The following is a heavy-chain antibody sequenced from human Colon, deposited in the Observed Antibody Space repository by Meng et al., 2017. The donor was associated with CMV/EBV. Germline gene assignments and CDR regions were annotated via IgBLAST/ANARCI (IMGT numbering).Heavy chain of an antibody. CDR3: VRLGYTGYFDF. D-gene: IGHD1-1*01. CDR1: GYIFTNFW. J-gene: IGHJ4*02. V-gene: IGHV5-51*01. CDR2: IYPDDSDV. Sequence: GESLKISCQGSGYIFTNFWIAWVRLMPGEGLEWVGTIYPDDSDVRYNPTFRGQVTISADKSIDTAFLQLNRLEASDTAMYYCVRLGYTGYFDFWAQGTLVTVSS.